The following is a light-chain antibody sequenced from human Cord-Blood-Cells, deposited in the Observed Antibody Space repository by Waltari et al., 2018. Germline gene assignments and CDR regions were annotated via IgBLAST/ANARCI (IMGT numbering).Light chain of an antibody. V-gene: IGLV2-14*01. J-gene: IGLJ3*02. CDR3: SSYTSSSTRV. Sequence: QSPLTQPPSASGSPGQSITISSTGTSSDVGSYNYVSWYQQHPGKAPQLMIYDVSNRPSGVSNRFSGSKSGNTASLTISGLQAEDEADYYCSSYTSSSTRVFGGGTKLTVL. CDR1: SSDVGSYNY. CDR2: DVS.